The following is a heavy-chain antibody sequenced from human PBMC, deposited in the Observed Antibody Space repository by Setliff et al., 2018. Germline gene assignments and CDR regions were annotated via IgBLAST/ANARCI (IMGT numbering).Heavy chain of an antibody. Sequence: GGSLRLSCAASGFSFSRYEMIWVRQAPGKGLEWVSKTHIDGITVYSDSVKGRSIIYRDNARNSLHLQMNSLRAEDTSVYYCARDVFDFRTGQGGPWGQGTRVTVPQ. D-gene: IGHD3-3*01. J-gene: IGHJ5*02. CDR1: GFSFSRYE. V-gene: IGHV3-48*03. CDR2: THIDGITV. CDR3: ARDVFDFRTGQGGP.